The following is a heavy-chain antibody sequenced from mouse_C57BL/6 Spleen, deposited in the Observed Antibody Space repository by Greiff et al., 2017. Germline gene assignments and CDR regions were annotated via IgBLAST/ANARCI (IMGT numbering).Heavy chain of an antibody. J-gene: IGHJ2*01. CDR2: IYPGSGST. CDR3: ARDYGSSHADYFDY. V-gene: IGHV1-55*01. CDR1: GYTFTSYW. Sequence: QVQLKQPGAELVKPGASVKMSCKASGYTFTSYWITWVKQRPGQGLEWIGDIYPGSGSTNYNEKFKSKATLTVDTSSSTAYMQLSSLTSEDSAVYYCARDYGSSHADYFDYWGQGTTLTVSS. D-gene: IGHD1-1*01.